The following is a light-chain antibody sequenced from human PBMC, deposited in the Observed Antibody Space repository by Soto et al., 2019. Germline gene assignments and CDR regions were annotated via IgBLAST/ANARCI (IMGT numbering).Light chain of an antibody. CDR2: DAS. J-gene: IGKJ1*01. CDR1: QSISNW. Sequence: DIQMTQSPSTLSASVGDRVTITCRASQSISNWLAWYQQKQGKAPKLLIYDASSLESGVPSRFSGSGPGTEFTLTISSLQPDDFATYYCQQYNSYWGTFGQGTKVEIK. CDR3: QQYNSYWGT. V-gene: IGKV1-5*01.